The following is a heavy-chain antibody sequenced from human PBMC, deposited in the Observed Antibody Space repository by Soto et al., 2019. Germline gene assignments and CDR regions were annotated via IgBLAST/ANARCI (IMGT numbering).Heavy chain of an antibody. D-gene: IGHD2-2*02. J-gene: IGHJ4*02. Sequence: PGGSLRLSCAASGFTFSSYAMSWVRLAPGKGLEWVSAISGSGGSTYYADSVKGRFTISRDNSKNTLYLQMNSLGAEDTAVYYCAKDWIGYCSSTSCHIWYYWGQGTLVTVSS. CDR2: ISGSGGST. CDR3: AKDWIGYCSSTSCHIWYY. V-gene: IGHV3-23*01. CDR1: GFTFSSYA.